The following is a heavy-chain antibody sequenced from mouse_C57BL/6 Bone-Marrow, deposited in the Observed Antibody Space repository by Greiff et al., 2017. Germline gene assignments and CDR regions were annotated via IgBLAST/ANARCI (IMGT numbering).Heavy chain of an antibody. CDR2: IFPGSGST. V-gene: IGHV1-56*01. J-gene: IGHJ2*01. D-gene: IGHD1-1*01. CDR1: GFTFTSHC. CDR3: ARMVKGSSYFDY. Sequence: SGPELVRPGASVKISCTAPGFTFTSHCMPWVRQRPGKGLEWVGAIFPGSGSTYYHEKLKGKVTLSVDTSSSTAYMQISSLTSEDSAVYFCARMVKGSSYFDYWGQGTTLTVSS.